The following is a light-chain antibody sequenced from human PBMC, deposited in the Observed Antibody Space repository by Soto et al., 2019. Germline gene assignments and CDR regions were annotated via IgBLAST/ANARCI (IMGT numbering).Light chain of an antibody. CDR1: QSISSY. CDR2: KAS. Sequence: DIQMTQSPSSLSASVRDIVTITCRASQSISSYLNWYQQKPGKAPKLLIYKASTLESGVPSNFSGSGSGTEFTLTISSLQPDDFATYYCQHYNSYSEAFGQGTKVDIK. CDR3: QHYNSYSEA. J-gene: IGKJ1*01. V-gene: IGKV1-5*03.